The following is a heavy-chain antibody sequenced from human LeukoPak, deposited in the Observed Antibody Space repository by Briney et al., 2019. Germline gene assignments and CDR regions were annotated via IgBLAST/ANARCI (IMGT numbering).Heavy chain of an antibody. CDR1: GGSISSSSYY. D-gene: IGHD3-22*01. V-gene: IGHV4-39*01. CDR2: IYYSGST. Sequence: SETLSLTCTVPGGSISSSSYYWGWIRQPPGKGLEWIGSIYYSGSTYYNPSLKSRVTISVDTSKNQFSLKLSSVTAADTAVYYCASPRKYYYDFPIWGQGTMVTVSS. CDR3: ASPRKYYYDFPI. J-gene: IGHJ3*02.